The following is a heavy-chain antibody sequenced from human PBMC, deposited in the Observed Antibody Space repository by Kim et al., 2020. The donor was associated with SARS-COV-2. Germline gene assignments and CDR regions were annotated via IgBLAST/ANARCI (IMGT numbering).Heavy chain of an antibody. V-gene: IGHV3-21*04. CDR3: ARGGERGHGMDV. J-gene: IGHJ6*02. CDR2: ISSSTTSI. D-gene: IGHD3-10*01. Sequence: GGSLRLSCEASGFTFTHYTMYWVRQAPGKGLQWVSSISSSTTSISYADLLKGRFTVSRDNAKNSLSLQMNSLRAEDTAVYYCARGGERGHGMDVWGQGTTVTVSS. CDR1: GFTFTHYT.